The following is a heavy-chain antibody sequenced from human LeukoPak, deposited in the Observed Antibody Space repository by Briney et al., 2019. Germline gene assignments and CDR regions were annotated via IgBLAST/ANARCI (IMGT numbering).Heavy chain of an antibody. V-gene: IGHV3-43D*04. CDR3: AKDSRGVVPAAIDY. D-gene: IGHD2-2*02. CDR2: ISWDGGST. Sequence: GGSLRLSCAASGFTFDDYAMHWARQAPGKGLEWVSLISWDGGSTYYADSVKGRFTISRDNSKNSLYLQMNSLRAEDTALYYCAKDSRGVVPAAIDYWGQGTLVTVSS. CDR1: GFTFDDYA. J-gene: IGHJ4*02.